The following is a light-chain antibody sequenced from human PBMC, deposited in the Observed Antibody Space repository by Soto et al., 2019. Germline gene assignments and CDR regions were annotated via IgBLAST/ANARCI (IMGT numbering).Light chain of an antibody. Sequence: EIVLTQSPATLSLSPGERATLSFMAIQSVSSYLAWYQQKPGQAPRLLIYDASNRATGIPARFSGSGSGTDFTLTIGSLEPEDFAVYYCQQRSNWPRGFTFGPGTKVDIK. V-gene: IGKV3-11*01. CDR1: QSVSSY. CDR3: QQRSNWPRGFT. J-gene: IGKJ3*01. CDR2: DAS.